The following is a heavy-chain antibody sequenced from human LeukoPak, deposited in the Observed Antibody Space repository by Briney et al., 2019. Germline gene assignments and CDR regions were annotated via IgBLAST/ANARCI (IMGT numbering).Heavy chain of an antibody. Sequence: GGSLRLSCAITEFTFTNYWKNWVRQASGNGLEWVANMSPDENEKKYVDSVKGRFTISTDNAKKTLYLQMNSLRVEDTAIYYCLGYGNDNPWGQGALVTVSS. CDR1: EFTFTNYW. J-gene: IGHJ4*02. V-gene: IGHV3-7*03. D-gene: IGHD5-12*01. CDR2: MSPDENEK. CDR3: LGYGNDNP.